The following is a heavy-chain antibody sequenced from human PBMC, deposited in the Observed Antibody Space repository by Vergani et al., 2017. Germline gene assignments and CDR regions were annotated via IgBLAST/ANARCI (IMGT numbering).Heavy chain of an antibody. Sequence: QITLKESGPTLVKPTQTLTLTCTFSGFSLNTRGVSVAWIRQPPGKALDWLALIYLNDDQHYSPSLNNRVTITKDNSKNQVVLTMNNIDYVDTGTYYCVYRKTECGTTGCFYPFYYYYYMDVWGKGTTVTVSS. D-gene: IGHD1-7*01. CDR2: IYLNDDQ. V-gene: IGHV2-5*04. J-gene: IGHJ6*03. CDR3: VYRKTECGTTGCFYPFYYYYYMDV. CDR1: GFSLNTRGVS.